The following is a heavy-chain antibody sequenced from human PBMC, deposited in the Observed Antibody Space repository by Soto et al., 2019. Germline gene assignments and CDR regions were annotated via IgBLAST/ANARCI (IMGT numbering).Heavy chain of an antibody. CDR1: GFTFTAYA. CDR2: ISNDGGTT. V-gene: IGHV3-64D*08. CDR3: LKGITGSGWYDWFDP. J-gene: IGHJ5*02. Sequence: GGSLRLSCSAFGFTFTAYAMRWVRQAPGKGLEDVSAISNDGGTTYYADSVKGRFTISRDNSKNTLYLQMSSLRPDDTAVYYCLKGITGSGWYDWFDPWGQGTLVTVSS. D-gene: IGHD6-19*01.